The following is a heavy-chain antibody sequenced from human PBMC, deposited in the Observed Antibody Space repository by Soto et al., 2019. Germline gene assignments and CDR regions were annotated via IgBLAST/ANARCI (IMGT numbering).Heavy chain of an antibody. V-gene: IGHV3-9*01. J-gene: IGHJ3*02. CDR2: ISWNSGSI. CDR1: GFTFDDYA. Sequence: SLKLSCAASGFTFDDYAMHWVRQAPGKGLEWVSGISWNSGSIGYADSVKGRFTISRDNAKNSLYLQMNSLRAEDTALYYCARGYCSSTSCYTGGAFDIWGQGTMVTVSS. CDR3: ARGYCSSTSCYTGGAFDI. D-gene: IGHD2-2*02.